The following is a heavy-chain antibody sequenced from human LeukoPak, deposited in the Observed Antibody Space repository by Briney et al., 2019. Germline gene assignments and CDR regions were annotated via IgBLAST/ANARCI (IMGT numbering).Heavy chain of an antibody. Sequence: GASVKVSCKASGYTFTSYGISWVRQAPGLGLEWMGWISAYNGNTNYAQKLQGRVTMTTDTSTSTAYMELRSLRSDDTAVYYCARIPMIVVVPAPPQYYYYGMDVWGQGTTVTVSS. J-gene: IGHJ6*02. V-gene: IGHV1-18*04. D-gene: IGHD2-2*01. CDR1: GYTFTSYG. CDR2: ISAYNGNT. CDR3: ARIPMIVVVPAPPQYYYYGMDV.